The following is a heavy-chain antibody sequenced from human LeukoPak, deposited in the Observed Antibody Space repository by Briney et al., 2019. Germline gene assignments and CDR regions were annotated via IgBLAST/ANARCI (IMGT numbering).Heavy chain of an antibody. CDR1: GFTFSSFA. CDR3: ASGYSSGWFPDY. Sequence: GGSLRLSCAASGFTFSSFAMNWVRQAPGKGLEWVAVISYDGSNKYYADSVKGRFTISRDNSKNTLYLQMNSLRAEDTAVYYCASGYSSGWFPDYWGQGTLVTVSS. J-gene: IGHJ4*02. D-gene: IGHD6-19*01. V-gene: IGHV3-30*03. CDR2: ISYDGSNK.